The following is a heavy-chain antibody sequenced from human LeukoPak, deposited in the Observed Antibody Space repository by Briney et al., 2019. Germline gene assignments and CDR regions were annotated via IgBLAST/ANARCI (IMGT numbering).Heavy chain of an antibody. CDR1: GGSVSSGSYY. Sequence: SETLSLTCTVSGGSVSSGSYYWSWIRQPPGKGLEWIGYIYYSGSTNYNPSLKSRVTISVDTSKNQFSLKLSSVTAADTAVYYCARFTMTTVTPGALDIWGQGTMVTVSS. D-gene: IGHD4-17*01. CDR3: ARFTMTTVTPGALDI. V-gene: IGHV4-61*01. CDR2: IYYSGST. J-gene: IGHJ3*02.